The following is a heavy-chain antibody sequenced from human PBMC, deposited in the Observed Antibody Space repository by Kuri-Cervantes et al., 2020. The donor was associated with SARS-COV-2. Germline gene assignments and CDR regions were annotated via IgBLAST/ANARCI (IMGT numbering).Heavy chain of an antibody. Sequence: SETLSLTCTVSGGSISSYYWSWIRQPPGKGLEWIGSIYYSGSTNYNPSLKSRVTISVDTSKNQFSLKLSSVTAADTAVYYCARVGATATYYFDYWGQGTLVTVSS. CDR1: GGSISSYY. V-gene: IGHV4-59*12. CDR3: ARVGATATYYFDY. D-gene: IGHD2-15*01. J-gene: IGHJ4*02. CDR2: IYYSGST.